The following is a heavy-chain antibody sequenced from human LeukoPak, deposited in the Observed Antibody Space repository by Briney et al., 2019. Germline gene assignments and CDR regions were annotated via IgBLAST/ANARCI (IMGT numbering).Heavy chain of an antibody. J-gene: IGHJ4*02. CDR2: ISWDGGST. V-gene: IGHV3-43*01. Sequence: GGSLRLSCAASGFAFDDYSMHWIRQAPGKGLEWVSLISWDGGSTNYADSVKGRFTISRDNNKNSLYLQMNSLRTEDIALYYCARDAGRAHTYGSYYFDYWGQGALVTVSS. CDR1: GFAFDDYS. CDR3: ARDAGRAHTYGSYYFDY. D-gene: IGHD3-10*01.